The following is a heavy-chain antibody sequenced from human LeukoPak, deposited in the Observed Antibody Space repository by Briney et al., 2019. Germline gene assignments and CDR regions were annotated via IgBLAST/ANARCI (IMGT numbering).Heavy chain of an antibody. CDR1: GYTFTGYY. CDR3: ATHPPAAAEPYYFDY. Sequence: GASVKVSCKASGYTFTGYYLHWVRQAPGQGLEWMGCVNPNSGDTNYAQKFQGSVTMTRDTSISTVYMELSSLRSEDTAVYYCATHPPAAAEPYYFDYWGQGTLVTVSS. CDR2: VNPNSGDT. D-gene: IGHD6-13*01. V-gene: IGHV1-2*02. J-gene: IGHJ4*02.